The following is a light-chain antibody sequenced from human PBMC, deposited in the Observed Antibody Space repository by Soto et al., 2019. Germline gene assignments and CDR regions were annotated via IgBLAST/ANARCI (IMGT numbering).Light chain of an antibody. CDR3: CSYTSSSTVV. CDR1: SSGVGGYNY. J-gene: IGLJ2*01. CDR2: DVS. V-gene: IGLV2-11*01. Sequence: QSALTQPRSVSGSPGQSVTISCTGTSSGVGGYNYVSWYQQHPGKAPKLMIYDVSKRPSGVPDRFSGSKSGNTASLTISGLQAEDEADYYCCSYTSSSTVVFGGGTKVTVL.